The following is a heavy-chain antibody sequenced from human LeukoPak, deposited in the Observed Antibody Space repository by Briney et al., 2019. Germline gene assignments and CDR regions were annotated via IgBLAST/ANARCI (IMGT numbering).Heavy chain of an antibody. D-gene: IGHD6-13*01. CDR2: ISASSGTI. CDR3: AKDHLAYSSSWYAWGAFDI. CDR1: GFAFSSSI. V-gene: IGHV3-48*04. J-gene: IGHJ3*02. Sequence: PGGSLRLSCAGSGFAFSSSIMNWVRQAPGKGLEWIAYISASSGTIYYADSVKGRFTISRDNARNSLYLQMNSLRAEDTALYYCAKDHLAYSSSWYAWGAFDIWGQGTMVTVSS.